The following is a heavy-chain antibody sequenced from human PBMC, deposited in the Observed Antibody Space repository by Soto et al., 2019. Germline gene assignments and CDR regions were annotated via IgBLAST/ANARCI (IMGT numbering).Heavy chain of an antibody. CDR1: GYSVTGHY. J-gene: IGHJ5*02. CDR2: IYYNGNI. D-gene: IGHD3-10*01. CDR3: ARDLTIGGFFDP. V-gene: IGHV4-59*02. Sequence: ETLSLTCTVAGYSVTGHYWIWIRQPPGKGLEWIGYIYYNGNINYNPSLRSRVTISVDTSRSQFSLKLSSVTAADTAVYYCARDLTIGGFFDPWGQGTLVTVSS.